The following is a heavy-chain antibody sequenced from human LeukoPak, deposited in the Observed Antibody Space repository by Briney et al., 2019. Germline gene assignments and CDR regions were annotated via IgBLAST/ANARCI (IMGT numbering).Heavy chain of an antibody. D-gene: IGHD3-9*01. J-gene: IGHJ6*02. CDR3: ARDRGLRYQNYYYYGMDV. CDR2: IYYSGST. CDR1: GGSFSGYY. Sequence: SETLSLTCAVYGGSFSGYYWSWIRQPPGKGLEWIGYIYYSGSTNYNPSLKSLVTISVDTSKNQFSLKLSSVTAADTAVYYCARDRGLRYQNYYYYGMDVWGQGTTVTVSS. V-gene: IGHV4-59*01.